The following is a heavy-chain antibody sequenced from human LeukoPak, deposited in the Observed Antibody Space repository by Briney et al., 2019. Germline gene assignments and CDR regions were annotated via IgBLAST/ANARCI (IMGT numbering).Heavy chain of an antibody. V-gene: IGHV1-46*01. J-gene: IGHJ3*02. D-gene: IGHD4-17*01. CDR3: ARMDYGDTFDI. CDR2: INPSGGNT. CDR1: GYTFTGYY. Sequence: GASVKVSCKASGYTFTGYYMHWVRQAPGQGLEWMGIINPSGGNTGYAQKFQGRVTITRNTSISTAYMELSSLRSEDTAVYYCARMDYGDTFDIWGQGTMVTVSS.